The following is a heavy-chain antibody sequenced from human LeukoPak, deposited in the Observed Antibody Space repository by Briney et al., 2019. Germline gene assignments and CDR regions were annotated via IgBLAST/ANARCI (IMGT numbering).Heavy chain of an antibody. CDR1: GYTFTRYF. D-gene: IGHD3-22*01. Sequence: ASVKVSCKASGYTFTRYFMHWVRQAPGQGLEWMGIINPSGGSTSYAQKFQGRVTMTRDTSTSTVYMELSSLRSEDTAVYYCARENRGVWHSSGYFDYWGQGTLVTVSS. V-gene: IGHV1-46*01. CDR3: ARENRGVWHSSGYFDY. CDR2: INPSGGST. J-gene: IGHJ4*02.